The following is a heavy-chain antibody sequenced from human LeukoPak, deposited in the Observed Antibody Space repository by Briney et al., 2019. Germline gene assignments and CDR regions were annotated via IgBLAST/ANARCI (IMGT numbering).Heavy chain of an antibody. Sequence: GGSLRLSCAASGFTFSSYSMNWVRQAPGKGLEWVSSISSSSSYIYYADSVKGRFTISRDNAKNSLYLQMNSLRAEDTVVYYCTRGGYDSSGYYGYYYYYYMDVWGKGTTVTVSS. J-gene: IGHJ6*03. D-gene: IGHD3-22*01. V-gene: IGHV3-21*01. CDR3: TRGGYDSSGYYGYYYYYYMDV. CDR2: ISSSSSYI. CDR1: GFTFSSYS.